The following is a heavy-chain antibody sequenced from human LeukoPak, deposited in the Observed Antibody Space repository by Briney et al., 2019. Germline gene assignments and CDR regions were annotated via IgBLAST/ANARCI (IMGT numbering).Heavy chain of an antibody. CDR3: ARESSITMVRGVIRGFDP. V-gene: IGHV1-2*02. CDR1: GYTFTGYY. Sequence: ASVKVSCKASGYTFTGYYMHWVRQAPGQGLEWMGWINPNSGGTNYAQKFQGRVTMTRDTSISTAYMELSRLRSDDTAVYYCARESSITMVRGVIRGFDPWGQGTLVTVSS. J-gene: IGHJ5*02. D-gene: IGHD3-10*01. CDR2: INPNSGGT.